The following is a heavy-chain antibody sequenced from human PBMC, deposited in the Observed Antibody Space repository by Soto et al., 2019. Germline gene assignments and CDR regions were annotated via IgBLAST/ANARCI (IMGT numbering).Heavy chain of an antibody. D-gene: IGHD3-22*01. V-gene: IGHV4-39*01. CDR3: ARPDSSGSYWYFDL. J-gene: IGHJ2*01. CDR1: GGSISSSSYY. CDR2: IYYSGST. Sequence: SETLSLTCTVPGGSISSSSYYWGWIRQPPGKGLEWIGSIYYSGSTYYNPSLKSRVTISVDTSKNQFSLKLSSVTAADTAVYYCARPDSSGSYWYFDLWGRGTLVTVSS.